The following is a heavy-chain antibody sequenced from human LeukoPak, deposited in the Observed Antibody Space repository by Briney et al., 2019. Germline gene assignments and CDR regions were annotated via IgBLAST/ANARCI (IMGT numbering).Heavy chain of an antibody. V-gene: IGHV4-4*07. CDR2: IYTSGST. CDR1: GGSISSYY. D-gene: IGHD6-13*01. CDR3: ARTVSSSWYGYGMDV. Sequence: PSETLSLTCTVTGGSISSYYWSWIRQPAGKGLDWIGRIYTSGSTNYNPSLKSRVTMSVDTSKNQFSLKLSSVTAADTAVYYCARTVSSSWYGYGMDVWGQGTTVTVSS. J-gene: IGHJ6*02.